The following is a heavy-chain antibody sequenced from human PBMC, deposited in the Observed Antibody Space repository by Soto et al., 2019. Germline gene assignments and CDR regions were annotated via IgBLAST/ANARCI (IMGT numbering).Heavy chain of an antibody. V-gene: IGHV3-15*01. CDR3: TTARRNSYGMDV. Sequence: GGSLRLSCAASEFTFSKAWMSWVRQAPGKGLEWVCRIKSNADGGTIDYAAPVKGRFTISRDDSKNMLYLQMNSLKTEDTAVYYCTTARRNSYGMDVWGQGTTVTVSS. CDR1: EFTFSKAW. CDR2: IKSNADGGTI. J-gene: IGHJ6*02.